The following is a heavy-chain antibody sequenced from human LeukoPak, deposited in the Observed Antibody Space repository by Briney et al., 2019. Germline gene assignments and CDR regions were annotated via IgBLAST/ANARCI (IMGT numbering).Heavy chain of an antibody. CDR3: ARGSYYYDSRGNRDAFDI. D-gene: IGHD3-22*01. J-gene: IGHJ3*02. Sequence: SETLSLTCTVSGGSISSYYWSWIRQPAGKGLEWIGRIYTSGSTNYNPSLKSRVTMSVNTSKNQFSLKLNSVTAADTAVYYCARGSYYYDSRGNRDAFDIWGQGTMVTVSS. V-gene: IGHV4-4*07. CDR1: GGSISSYY. CDR2: IYTSGST.